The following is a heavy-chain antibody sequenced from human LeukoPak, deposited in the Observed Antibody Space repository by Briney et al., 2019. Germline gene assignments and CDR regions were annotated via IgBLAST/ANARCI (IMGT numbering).Heavy chain of an antibody. D-gene: IGHD5-18*01. CDR1: GYTFTSYD. CDR3: ARAPSAWIQLWLVGYYFDY. V-gene: IGHV1-8*01. CDR2: MNPNSGNT. J-gene: IGHJ4*02. Sequence: ASVNVSCKASGYTFTSYDINWVRQATGQGLEWMGWMNPNSGNTGYAQKFQGRVTMTRNTSISTAYMELSSLRSEDTAVYYCARAPSAWIQLWLVGYYFDYWGQGTLVTVSS.